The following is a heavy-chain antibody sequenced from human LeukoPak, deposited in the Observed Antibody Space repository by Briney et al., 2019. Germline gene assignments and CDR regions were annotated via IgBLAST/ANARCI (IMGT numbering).Heavy chain of an antibody. CDR3: ARDLPVRRAYHYGSGESQSIYYYYMDV. Sequence: PGGTLRLSCAASGFTFSSYGMSWVRQAPGKGLEWVSAISGSGGSTDYADSVKGRFTISRDNSKNTLYLQMNSLRAEDTAVYYCARDLPVRRAYHYGSGESQSIYYYYMDVWGKGTTVTISS. V-gene: IGHV3-23*01. D-gene: IGHD3-10*01. CDR2: ISGSGGST. J-gene: IGHJ6*03. CDR1: GFTFSSYG.